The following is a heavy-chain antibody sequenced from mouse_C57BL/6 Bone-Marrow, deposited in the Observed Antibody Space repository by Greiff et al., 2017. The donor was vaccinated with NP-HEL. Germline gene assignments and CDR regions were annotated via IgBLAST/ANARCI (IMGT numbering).Heavy chain of an antibody. CDR2: ISSGGSYT. D-gene: IGHD2-5*01. CDR1: GFTFSSYG. CDR3: ARHSYSNYFDY. Sequence: DVMLVESGGDLVKPGGSLKLSCAASGFTFSSYGMSWVRQTPDKRLEWVATISSGGSYTYYPDSVKGRFTISRDNAKNTLYLQMSSLKSEDTAMYYCARHSYSNYFDYWGQGTTLTVSS. V-gene: IGHV5-6*02. J-gene: IGHJ2*01.